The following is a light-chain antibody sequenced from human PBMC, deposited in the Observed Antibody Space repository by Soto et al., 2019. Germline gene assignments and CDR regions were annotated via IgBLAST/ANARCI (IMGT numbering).Light chain of an antibody. J-gene: IGKJ5*01. CDR3: QQYGSSWIT. CDR2: GAS. V-gene: IGKV3-20*01. CDR1: QSVSSSY. Sequence: EIVLTQSPGTLSLSPGERATLSCRASQSVSSSYLAWYQQKPGQAPGLLIYGASSRATGIPDRFSGSGSGTDFTLTISRLEPEDFAVYYCQQYGSSWITFGQGTRLEIK.